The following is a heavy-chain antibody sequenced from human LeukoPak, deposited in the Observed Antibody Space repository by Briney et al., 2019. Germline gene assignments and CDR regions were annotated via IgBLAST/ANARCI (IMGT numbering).Heavy chain of an antibody. V-gene: IGHV4-59*08. J-gene: IGHJ6*03. CDR1: GGSISSYY. Sequence: SETLSLTCTVSGGSISSYYWSWIRQPPGKGLEYIGCVYYNGSTNYNPSLKSRVTISVDTSKNQFSLNLSSVTAADTAMCYCARQAATISGVVNNYYYYMDVWGKGTTVTVSS. CDR2: VYYNGST. CDR3: ARQAATISGVVNNYYYYMDV. D-gene: IGHD3-3*01.